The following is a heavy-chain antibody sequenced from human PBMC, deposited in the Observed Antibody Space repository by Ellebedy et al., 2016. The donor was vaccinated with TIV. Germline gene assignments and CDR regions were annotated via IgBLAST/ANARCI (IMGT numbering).Heavy chain of an antibody. Sequence: AASVKVSCKASGGTFSSYAISWVRQAPGQGLEWMGGIIPIFGTPNYAQKFQGRVTITADESTSTAYMELSSLRSEDTAVYYCARTPYCGGDCYSQIPNYYYGMDVWGQGTTVTVSS. CDR2: IIPIFGTP. J-gene: IGHJ6*02. D-gene: IGHD2-21*02. V-gene: IGHV1-69*13. CDR1: GGTFSSYA. CDR3: ARTPYCGGDCYSQIPNYYYGMDV.